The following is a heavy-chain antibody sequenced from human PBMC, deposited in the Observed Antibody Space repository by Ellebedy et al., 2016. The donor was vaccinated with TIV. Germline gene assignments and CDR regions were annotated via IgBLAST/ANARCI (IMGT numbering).Heavy chain of an antibody. D-gene: IGHD3-9*01. CDR1: GYTFTANY. Sequence: ASVKVSCKTSGYTFTANYIHWVRHAPGHGLEWMGWVNPDSGSTNFAQSFQGRVTMTRATSVNTAYMELSRLGSDDTAVYYCALDRGRREDWPLSRPAWPYGLDVWGQGTRVTVSS. J-gene: IGHJ6*02. CDR2: VNPDSGST. V-gene: IGHV1-2*02. CDR3: ALDRGRREDWPLSRPAWPYGLDV.